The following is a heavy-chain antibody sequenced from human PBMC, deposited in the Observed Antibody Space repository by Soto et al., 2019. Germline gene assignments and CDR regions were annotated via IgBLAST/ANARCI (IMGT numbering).Heavy chain of an antibody. CDR1: GFTFSSDS. Sequence: EVQLVESGGGLVKPGGSLRLSCAASGFTFSSDSMNWVRQAPGKGLEWVSSISSPSSYIYYADSVKGRFTISRDNAKNSLYLHLNSLRGEDTAVYYCARDFPYGSGSYPFDYWGQGTLVTVSS. J-gene: IGHJ4*02. CDR3: ARDFPYGSGSYPFDY. V-gene: IGHV3-21*01. CDR2: ISSPSSYI. D-gene: IGHD3-10*01.